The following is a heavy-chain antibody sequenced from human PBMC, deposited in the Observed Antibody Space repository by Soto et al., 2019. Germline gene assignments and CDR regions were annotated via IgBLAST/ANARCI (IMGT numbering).Heavy chain of an antibody. V-gene: IGHV3-48*01. Sequence: EVQLVESGGGLVQPGGSLRLSCAASGFTFSSHSMNWVRQAPGKGLEWVSYISSGSSSIYYADSVKGRFTISRDNAKXXXXXXXXXXXXXXXXXXXXXXXXXXXXXXPGGFDPWGQGTLVTVSS. CDR3: XXXXXXXXXXPGGFDP. J-gene: IGHJ5*02. CDR2: ISSGSSSI. CDR1: GFTFSSHS.